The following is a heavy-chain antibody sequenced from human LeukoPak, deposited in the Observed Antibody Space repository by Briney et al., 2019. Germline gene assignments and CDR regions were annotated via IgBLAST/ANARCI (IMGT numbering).Heavy chain of an antibody. V-gene: IGHV3-7*01. D-gene: IGHD3-22*01. CDR2: IKQDGSEK. CDR3: ARSSSGYYLTEYFDY. CDR1: GFTFSSYW. Sequence: GGSLRLSCAASGFTFSSYWMSWVRQAPGKGLEWVANIKQDGSEKYYVDSVKGRFTISRDNAKNSLYLQMNSLRAEDTAAYYCARSSSGYYLTEYFDYWGQGTLVTVSS. J-gene: IGHJ4*02.